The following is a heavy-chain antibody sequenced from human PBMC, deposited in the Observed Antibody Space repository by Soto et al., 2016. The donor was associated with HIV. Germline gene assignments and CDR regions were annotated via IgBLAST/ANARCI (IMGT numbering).Heavy chain of an antibody. V-gene: IGHV3-21*01. J-gene: IGHJ4*02. CDR1: GFTFSSYS. CDR2: ISSSSSYI. Sequence: EVQLVESGGGLVKPGGSLRLSCAASGFTFSSYSMNWVRQAPGKGLEWVSSISSSSSYIYYADSVKGRFTISRDNAKNSLYLQMNSLRAEDTAVYYCARVLPASGIVVVPAARRTTWGQGTLVTVSS. D-gene: IGHD2-2*01. CDR3: ARVLPASGIVVVPAARRTT.